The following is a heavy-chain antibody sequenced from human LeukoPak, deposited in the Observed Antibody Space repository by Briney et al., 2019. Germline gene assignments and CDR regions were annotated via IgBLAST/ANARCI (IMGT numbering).Heavy chain of an antibody. CDR1: GFTFSNAW. CDR3: TTEIGYYYDSSGSR. V-gene: IGHV3-15*01. Sequence: GGSLRLSCAASGFTFSNAWMSWVRQAPGKGLEWVDRIKSKTDGGTTDYAAPVKGRFTISRDDSKNTLYLQMNSLKTEDTAVYYCTTEIGYYYDSSGSRWGQGTLVTVSS. J-gene: IGHJ4*02. D-gene: IGHD3-22*01. CDR2: IKSKTDGGTT.